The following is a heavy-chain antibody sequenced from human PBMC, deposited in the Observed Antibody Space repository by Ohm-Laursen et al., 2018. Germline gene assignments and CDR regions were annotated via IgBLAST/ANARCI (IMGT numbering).Heavy chain of an antibody. CDR3: ARHPPNPDAFDI. V-gene: IGHV4-59*08. CDR2: IHHTGYT. D-gene: IGHD1-14*01. Sequence: TLSLTCTVSGGAMHNYFWTWIRQPPGKGLEWIGYIHHTGYTTCNPSLKSRVTISVDTSKKHFSLKLNSVTAADTALYYCARHPPNPDAFDIWGQGTMVTVSS. J-gene: IGHJ3*02. CDR1: GGAMHNYF.